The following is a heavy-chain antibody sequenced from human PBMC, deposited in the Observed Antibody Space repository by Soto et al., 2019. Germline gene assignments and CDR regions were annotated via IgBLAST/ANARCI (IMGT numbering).Heavy chain of an antibody. D-gene: IGHD2-15*01. Sequence: ASVKVSCKASGYTFTSYDINWVRQATAQGLEWMGWMNPNSGNTGYAQKFQGRVTMTRNTSISTAYMELSSLRSEDTAVYYCARGGPGYCSGGSCPTFDYWGHGTLVTVSS. J-gene: IGHJ4*01. CDR2: MNPNSGNT. CDR3: ARGGPGYCSGGSCPTFDY. CDR1: GYTFTSYD. V-gene: IGHV1-8*01.